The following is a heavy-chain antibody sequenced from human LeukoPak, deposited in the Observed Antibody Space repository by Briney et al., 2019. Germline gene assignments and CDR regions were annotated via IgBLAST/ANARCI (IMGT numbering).Heavy chain of an antibody. Sequence: ASVKVSCKTSGYTFDSYGITWVRHAPGQGLEWMGWLSGYSGNTNYAQKVQGRVTMTADTSTSTAYMELRSLRSDDTAVYYCARGGGSYFVDAFDIWGQGTMVTVSS. CDR2: LSGYSGNT. D-gene: IGHD1-26*01. CDR1: GYTFDSYG. V-gene: IGHV1-18*01. CDR3: ARGGGSYFVDAFDI. J-gene: IGHJ3*02.